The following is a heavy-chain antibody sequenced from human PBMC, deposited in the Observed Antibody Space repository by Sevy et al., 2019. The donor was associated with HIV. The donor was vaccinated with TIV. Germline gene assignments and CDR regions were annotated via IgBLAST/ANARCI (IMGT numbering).Heavy chain of an antibody. Sequence: GGSLRLSCAASGFTFSTYTMSWVSQAPGKGLEWVSDSSGSGDDTYYAGSVKGRFTISRTNSKNTLYLQMNSLRAEDTAVYYCAKPPCSSSSFDYWGQGTLVTVSS. V-gene: IGHV3-23*01. CDR1: GFTFSTYT. J-gene: IGHJ4*02. D-gene: IGHD6-6*01. CDR2: SSGSGDDT. CDR3: AKPPCSSSSFDY.